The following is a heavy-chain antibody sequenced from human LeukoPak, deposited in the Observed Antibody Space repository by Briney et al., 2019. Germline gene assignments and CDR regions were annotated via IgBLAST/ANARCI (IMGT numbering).Heavy chain of an antibody. Sequence: SETLSLTCTVSGGSISSYYWSWIRQPPGKGLEWIGYLYHSGTPRHNPSLKSRVTISADTSKNQFFLNLNSTTAADTAVYYCARRRGCKPQLVYFDYWGQGTLATVSS. D-gene: IGHD6-13*01. CDR3: ARRRGCKPQLVYFDY. V-gene: IGHV4-59*08. CDR2: LYHSGTP. J-gene: IGHJ4*02. CDR1: GGSISSYY.